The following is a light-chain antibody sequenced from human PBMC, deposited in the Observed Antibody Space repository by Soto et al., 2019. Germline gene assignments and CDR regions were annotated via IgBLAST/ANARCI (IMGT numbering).Light chain of an antibody. CDR1: QSVTNNY. Sequence: TLSVSPGERATLSCRASQSVTNNYLAWYQQKPGQAPRLLIDGASSRATGVPDRFSGTGSGTDFTLTISRLEPEDFAVFYCQQYGNSPITFGQGTRLEIK. CDR2: GAS. CDR3: QQYGNSPIT. V-gene: IGKV3-20*01. J-gene: IGKJ5*01.